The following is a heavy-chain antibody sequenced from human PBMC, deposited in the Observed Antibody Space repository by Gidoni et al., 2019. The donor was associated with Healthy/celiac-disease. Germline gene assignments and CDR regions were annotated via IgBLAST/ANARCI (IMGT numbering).Heavy chain of an antibody. CDR1: GGSISSGSYY. D-gene: IGHD3-22*01. J-gene: IGHJ3*02. Sequence: QVQLQESGPGLVKPSQTLSLTCTVSGGSISSGSYYWSWIRQPAGKGLEWIGRIYTSGSTNYNPSLKSRVTISVDTSKNQFSLKLSSVTAADTAVYYCARDKGEGWYYYDSSGSGGGAFDIWGQGTMVTVSS. CDR2: IYTSGST. CDR3: ARDKGEGWYYYDSSGSGGGAFDI. V-gene: IGHV4-61*02.